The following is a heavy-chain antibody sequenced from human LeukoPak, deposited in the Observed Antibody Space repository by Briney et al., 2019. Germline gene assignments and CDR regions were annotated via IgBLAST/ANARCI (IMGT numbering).Heavy chain of an antibody. D-gene: IGHD3-9*01. CDR3: ARERHDILTGYDFSWFDP. J-gene: IGHJ5*02. V-gene: IGHV4-4*08. CDR2: IYTMGSA. Sequence: PETLSLTCTVSGGSISSDYGSCIRHPPGKGLESIGRIYTMGSANYNTSLKSRVTISLDTSKNQISLKLTSVSAADTAVYYCARERHDILTGYDFSWFDPWGQGTLVTVSS. CDR1: GGSISSDY.